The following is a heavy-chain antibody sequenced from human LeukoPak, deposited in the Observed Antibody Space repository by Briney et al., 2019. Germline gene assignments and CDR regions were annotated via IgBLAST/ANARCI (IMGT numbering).Heavy chain of an antibody. V-gene: IGHV3-74*01. CDR1: AFTFSSFW. D-gene: IGHD3-22*01. CDR2: INTDGSST. CDR3: ARERDSSFYFWFLGY. Sequence: GGSLRLSCAASAFTFSSFWMNWVRQAPGKGLVWVSRINTDGSSTSYADSVKGRFTISRDNAKNTLYLQMNSLRPEDTAVYYCARERDSSFYFWFLGYWGQGTLVTVSS. J-gene: IGHJ4*02.